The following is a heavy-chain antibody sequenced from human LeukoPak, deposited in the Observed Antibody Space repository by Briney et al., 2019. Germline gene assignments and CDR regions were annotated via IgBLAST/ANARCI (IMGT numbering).Heavy chain of an antibody. D-gene: IGHD3-16*01. CDR2: IDSNGRTI. CDR3: VKDERDAYYEF. J-gene: IGHJ4*02. Sequence: GGSLRLSGAASGFTFSSYWMHWVRQAPGKGLVWVSRIDSNGRTINYADSVKGRFTISRDNAKNSLYLQMNSLRAEDTAIYYCVKDERDAYYEFWGQGTLVTVSS. V-gene: IGHV3-74*01. CDR1: GFTFSSYW.